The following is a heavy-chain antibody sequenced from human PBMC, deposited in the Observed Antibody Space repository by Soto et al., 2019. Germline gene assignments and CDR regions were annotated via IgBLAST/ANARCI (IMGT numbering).Heavy chain of an antibody. J-gene: IGHJ4*02. V-gene: IGHV4-30-4*01. CDR1: GGSISSGDYY. Sequence: PSETLSLTCTVSGGSISSGDYYWSWIRQPPGKGLEWIGYIYYSGSTYYNPSLKSRVTISLDTSKSQFSLKLNSLTAADTAVYYCARKYSSSWYDYSGQGALVTVSS. CDR2: IYYSGST. D-gene: IGHD6-13*01. CDR3: ARKYSSSWYDY.